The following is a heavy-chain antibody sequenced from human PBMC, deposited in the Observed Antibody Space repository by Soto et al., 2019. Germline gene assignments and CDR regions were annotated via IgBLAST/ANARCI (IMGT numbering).Heavy chain of an antibody. D-gene: IGHD4-17*01. J-gene: IGHJ6*02. Sequence: SEPLSVTCTVSAGSIDKFYWSWLLAPPLKGLEWIGYIYSSGSTNYNPSLKSRVTISVDTSKNQFSLKLSSVTAADTAVYFWARDYPYFTVTTSGGMDVWGHGTTVTVSS. CDR3: ARDYPYFTVTTSGGMDV. V-gene: IGHV4-59*01. CDR2: IYSSGST. CDR1: AGSIDKFY.